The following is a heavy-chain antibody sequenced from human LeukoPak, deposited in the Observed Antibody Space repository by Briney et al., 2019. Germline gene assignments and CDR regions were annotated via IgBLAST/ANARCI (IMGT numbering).Heavy chain of an antibody. D-gene: IGHD3-22*01. J-gene: IGHJ4*02. V-gene: IGHV3-23*01. CDR1: GFTFSSYG. CDR3: AKLVAMIVRGCPFDY. CDR2: ISGSGGST. Sequence: PGGSLRLSCAASGFTFSSYGMHWVRQAPGKGLEWVSAISGSGGSTYYADSVKGRFTISRDNSKNTLYLQMNSLRAEDTAVYYCAKLVAMIVRGCPFDYWGQGTLVTVSS.